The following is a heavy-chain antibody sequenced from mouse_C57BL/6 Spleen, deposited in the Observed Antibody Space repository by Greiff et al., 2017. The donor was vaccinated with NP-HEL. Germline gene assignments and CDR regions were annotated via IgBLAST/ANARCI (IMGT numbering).Heavy chain of an antibody. CDR1: GYTFTSYW. CDR3: ARRMITKAMDY. CDR2: IYPSDSET. Sequence: QVQLQQPGAELVRPGSSVKLSCKASGYTFTSYWMDWVKQRPGQGLEWIGNIYPSDSETHYNQKFKDKATLTVDKSSSTAYMQLSSLTSEDSAVYYCARRMITKAMDYWGQGTSVTVSS. D-gene: IGHD2-4*01. V-gene: IGHV1-61*01. J-gene: IGHJ4*01.